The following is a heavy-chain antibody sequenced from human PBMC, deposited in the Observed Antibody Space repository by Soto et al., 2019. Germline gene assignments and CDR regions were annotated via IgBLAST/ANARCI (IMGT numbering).Heavy chain of an antibody. CDR1: GDSIGSGDYW. CDR2: ISYSGST. D-gene: IGHD6-19*01. V-gene: IGHV4-30-4*01. Sequence: QVQLQESGPGLVKPSETLSLTCTVSGDSIGSGDYWWSWIRQSPGKGLEWIGYISYSGSTYYSPPLRSRVTISVDTSKNQFSVKLSSVTASDTAVYYCARASSGWYFDYWGQGTLVTVSS. J-gene: IGHJ4*02. CDR3: ARASSGWYFDY.